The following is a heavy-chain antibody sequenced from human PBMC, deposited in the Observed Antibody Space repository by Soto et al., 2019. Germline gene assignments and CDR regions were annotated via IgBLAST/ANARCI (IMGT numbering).Heavy chain of an antibody. J-gene: IGHJ4*02. Sequence: PSETLSLTXTVSGGSISSGGYYWSWIRQHPGKGLEWIGYIYYSGSTYYNPSLKSRVTISVDTSKNQFSLKLSSVTAADTAVYYCARGTRGSYSDFDYWGQGTLVTVSS. CDR2: IYYSGST. D-gene: IGHD1-26*01. CDR3: ARGTRGSYSDFDY. CDR1: GGSISSGGYY. V-gene: IGHV4-31*02.